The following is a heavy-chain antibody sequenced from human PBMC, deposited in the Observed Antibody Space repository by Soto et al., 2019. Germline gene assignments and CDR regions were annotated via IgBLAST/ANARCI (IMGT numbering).Heavy chain of an antibody. CDR2: TSNSGST. CDR3: ARGGGSTKVDY. J-gene: IGHJ4*02. D-gene: IGHD3-16*01. CDR1: GGSITSSGYY. V-gene: IGHV4-31*01. Sequence: QVQLQESGPGLVKPSQTLSLTCTVSGGSITSSGYYWSWIRQHPGEGLEWIGFTSNSGSTSYNPSFNSPVTISVDTPSNQFSLYLKSVTGAGTAVYYCARGGGSTKVDYWGQGTLVTVSP.